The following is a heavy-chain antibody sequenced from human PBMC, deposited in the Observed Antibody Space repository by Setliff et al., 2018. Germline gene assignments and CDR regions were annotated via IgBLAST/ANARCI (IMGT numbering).Heavy chain of an antibody. D-gene: IGHD3-22*01. CDR1: GYPFTNYG. CDR3: ARRNFYYDSSGFALYYYYMDV. V-gene: IGHV1-18*01. J-gene: IGHJ6*03. Sequence: ASVKVSCKASGYPFTNYGITWVRQAPGQGLEWLGWFSTYNVNTTYAQKLQDRVTMTTDTSTSTAYMELGSLRSDDTAVYYCARRNFYYDSSGFALYYYYMDVWGKGTTVTAP. CDR2: FSTYNVNT.